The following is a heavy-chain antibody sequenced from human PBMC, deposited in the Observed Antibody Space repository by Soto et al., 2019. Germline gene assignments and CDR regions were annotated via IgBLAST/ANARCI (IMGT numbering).Heavy chain of an antibody. CDR1: GFTFSSYW. V-gene: IGHV3-7*01. CDR2: IKQDGSEK. CDR3: ARDLSYLEWNYYGMDV. J-gene: IGHJ6*02. Sequence: PGGSLRLSCAASGFTFSSYWMSWVRQAPGKGLEWVANIKQDGSEKYYADSVKGRFTISRDNSKNTLYLEMNNLRAADTAVYYCARDLSYLEWNYYGMDVWGQGTTVTVSS. D-gene: IGHD3-3*01.